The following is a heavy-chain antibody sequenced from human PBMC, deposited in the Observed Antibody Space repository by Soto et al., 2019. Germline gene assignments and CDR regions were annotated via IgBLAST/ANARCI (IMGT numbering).Heavy chain of an antibody. V-gene: IGHV3-23*01. J-gene: IGHJ4*02. CDR2: ISGNGGYT. CDR3: VKDTLSGSYNRPFDD. Sequence: PGGSLRLSCAASGFTFNTYAMTWVRQAPGKGLEWVSTISGNGGYTFHADSVKGRFTISRGNSESSLYLQMNSLRVDDTAVYYCVKDTLSGSYNRPFDDWGQGTLVNVSS. D-gene: IGHD3-10*01. CDR1: GFTFNTYA.